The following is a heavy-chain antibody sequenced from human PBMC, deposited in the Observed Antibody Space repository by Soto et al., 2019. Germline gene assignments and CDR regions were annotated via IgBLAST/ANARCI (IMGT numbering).Heavy chain of an antibody. D-gene: IGHD1-1*01. CDR2: INEDGSEY. CDR3: ARTGDGHHDFLDY. CDR1: GFTFSAYW. J-gene: IGHJ4*02. Sequence: EVHLEESGGGLVQPGGSLRLSCAASGFTFSAYWMNWVRQAPGKGLEWVANINEDGSEYNDVASVKGRFTISRDNAKNSLSLQMNALRVEDTAVYYCARTGDGHHDFLDYWGQGILVSVSS. V-gene: IGHV3-7*01.